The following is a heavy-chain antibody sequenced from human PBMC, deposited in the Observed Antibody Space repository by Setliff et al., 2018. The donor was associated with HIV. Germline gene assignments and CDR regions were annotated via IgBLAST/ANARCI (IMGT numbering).Heavy chain of an antibody. J-gene: IGHJ6*02. V-gene: IGHV4-38-2*01. CDR1: GYSISSGCY. CDR3: ARRLQFLEFLHGVGGLDV. CDR2: INHSGST. Sequence: PSETLSLTCAVSGYSISSGCYWGWIRQPPGKGLEWIGEINHSGSTNYNPSLKSRVTISVDTSKNQFSLKLSSATAADTAVYYCARRLQFLEFLHGVGGLDVWGQGTTVTVSS. D-gene: IGHD3-3*01.